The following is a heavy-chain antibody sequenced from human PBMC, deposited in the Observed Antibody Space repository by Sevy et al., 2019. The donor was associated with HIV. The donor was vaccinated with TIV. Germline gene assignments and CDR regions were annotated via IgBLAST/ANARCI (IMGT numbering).Heavy chain of an antibody. CDR2: MSGRGDSR. V-gene: IGHV3-23*01. CDR3: AKDVPDQSWYDDFWSGSPCFDY. D-gene: IGHD3-3*01. CDR1: GFRFGGQA. J-gene: IGHJ4*01. Sequence: GGSLRLSCVGSGFRFGGQAMSWVRQAPGKGLEWVSGMSGRGDSRGYAHSVKGRFTISRDNSKNTVYLQMNSLTAEDTALYYCAKDVPDQSWYDDFWSGSPCFDYWGRGILVTVSS.